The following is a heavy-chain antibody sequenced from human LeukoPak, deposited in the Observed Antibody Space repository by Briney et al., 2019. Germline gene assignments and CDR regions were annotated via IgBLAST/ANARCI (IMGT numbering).Heavy chain of an antibody. CDR3: ARDRYYYDAFDI. J-gene: IGHJ3*02. Sequence: SETLSLTCTVSGGSISSSSYYWGWIRQPPGKGLEWIGSIYYSGSTNYNPSLKSRVTISVDTSKNQFSLKLSSVTAADTAVYYCARDRYYYDAFDIWGQGTMVTVSS. V-gene: IGHV4-39*07. CDR1: GGSISSSSYY. D-gene: IGHD3-10*01. CDR2: IYYSGST.